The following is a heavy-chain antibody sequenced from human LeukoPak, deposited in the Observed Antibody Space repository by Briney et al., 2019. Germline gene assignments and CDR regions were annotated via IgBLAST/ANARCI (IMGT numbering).Heavy chain of an antibody. CDR3: ARVRGSNVEGELPHYYMDV. D-gene: IGHD1-26*01. CDR2: IIPIFGTA. Sequence: GASVKVSCKASGGTFSSYAISWVRQAPGQGLEWMGGIIPIFGTANYAQKFQGRVTITTDESTSTAYMELSSLRSEDTAVYYCARVRGSNVEGELPHYYMDVWGKGTTVTVSS. CDR1: GGTFSSYA. J-gene: IGHJ6*03. V-gene: IGHV1-69*05.